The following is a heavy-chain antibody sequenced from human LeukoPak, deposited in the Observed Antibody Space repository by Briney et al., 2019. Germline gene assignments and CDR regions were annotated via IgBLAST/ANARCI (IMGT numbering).Heavy chain of an antibody. CDR3: ARHPFSSPFDY. Sequence: SETLSLTCTVSGGSFSSYYWSWVRQPPGKGLEWIGYIYHTGNSDYNPALKSRATISLDKSKNQFSLKLTSVTAADTAVYFCARHPFSSPFDYWGQGTLVTVSS. J-gene: IGHJ4*02. CDR2: IYHTGNS. CDR1: GGSFSSYY. V-gene: IGHV4-59*08.